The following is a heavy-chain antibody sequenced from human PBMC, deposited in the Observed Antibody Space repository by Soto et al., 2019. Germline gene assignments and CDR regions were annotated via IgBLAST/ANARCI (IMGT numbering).Heavy chain of an antibody. CDR3: AKDGDYGAFFDC. J-gene: IGHJ4*02. CDR1: GFAFSRYA. CDR2: MSGSDNYI. Sequence: GGSLRLSCAASGFAFSRYAMTWVRQAPEKGLEWVSVMSGSDNYIRYADSVKGRFTISRDNSKSTVYLHMNSLRATDTAVYYCAKDGDYGAFFDCWGQGILVTVSS. D-gene: IGHD4-17*01. V-gene: IGHV3-23*01.